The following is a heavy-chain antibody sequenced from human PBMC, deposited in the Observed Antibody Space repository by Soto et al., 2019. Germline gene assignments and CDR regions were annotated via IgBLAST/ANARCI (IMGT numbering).Heavy chain of an antibody. CDR1: VFPFGANA. J-gene: IGHJ4*02. V-gene: IGHV3-23*01. CDR3: ATEMGATQGPFDN. Sequence: GGSLRLSXVVSVFPFGANAMSWVRQAPGKGLEWVSGLSNTGRRTSYADSVKGRFNISRDNSENTVYLQMNSLRVEDTAVYYCATEMGATQGPFDNWGQGTLVTVSS. D-gene: IGHD1-26*01. CDR2: LSNTGRRT.